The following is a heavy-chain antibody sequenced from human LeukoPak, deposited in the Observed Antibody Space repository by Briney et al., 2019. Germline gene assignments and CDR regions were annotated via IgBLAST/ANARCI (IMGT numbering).Heavy chain of an antibody. CDR3: ARDLPVYYDILTGYSPGAFDI. CDR2: ISYDGSNK. D-gene: IGHD3-9*01. CDR1: GFTFSSYA. J-gene: IGHJ3*02. Sequence: PGGSPRLSCAASGFTFSSYAMHWVRQAPGKGLEWVAVISYDGSNKYYADSVKGRFTISRDNSKNTLYLQMNSLRAEDTAVYYCARDLPVYYDILTGYSPGAFDIWGQGTMVTVSS. V-gene: IGHV3-30-3*01.